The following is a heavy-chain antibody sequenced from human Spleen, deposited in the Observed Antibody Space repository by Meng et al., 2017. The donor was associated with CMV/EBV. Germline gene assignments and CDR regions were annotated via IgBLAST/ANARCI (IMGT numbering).Heavy chain of an antibody. CDR1: GFTVSSNY. Sequence: GGPLRLSCAASGFTVSSNYMSWVRQAPGKGLEWVSVIYSGGSTYYADSVKGRFTISRDNSKNTLYLQMNSLRAEDTAVYYCARVGGYYEGYFDYWGQGTLVTVSS. J-gene: IGHJ4*02. D-gene: IGHD3-22*01. CDR3: ARVGGYYEGYFDY. V-gene: IGHV3-53*01. CDR2: IYSGGST.